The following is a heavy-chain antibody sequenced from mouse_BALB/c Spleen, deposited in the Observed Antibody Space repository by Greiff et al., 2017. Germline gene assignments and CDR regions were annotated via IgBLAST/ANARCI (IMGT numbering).Heavy chain of an antibody. Sequence: DVKLVESGGGLVKPGGSLKLSCAASGFTFSSYTMSWVRQTPEKRLEWVATISSGGGNTYYPDSVKGRFTISRDNAKNNLYLQMSSLRSEDTALYYCARYLTTAFLFDYWGQGTTLTVSS. CDR1: GFTFSSYT. CDR2: ISSGGGNT. J-gene: IGHJ2*01. V-gene: IGHV5-9*03. CDR3: ARYLTTAFLFDY. D-gene: IGHD1-2*01.